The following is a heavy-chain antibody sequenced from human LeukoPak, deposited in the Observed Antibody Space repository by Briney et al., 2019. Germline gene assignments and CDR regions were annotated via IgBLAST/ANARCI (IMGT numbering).Heavy chain of an antibody. Sequence: GGSLRLSCAASGFTFSSYAMSWVRQAPGKGLEWVSSISSSSSYIYYADSVKGRFTISRDNAKNSLYLQMNSLRAEDTAVYYCAPNYYDSSGYSLPGYWGQGTLVTVSS. CDR2: ISSSSSYI. CDR3: APNYYDSSGYSLPGY. D-gene: IGHD3-22*01. J-gene: IGHJ4*02. CDR1: GFTFSSYA. V-gene: IGHV3-21*01.